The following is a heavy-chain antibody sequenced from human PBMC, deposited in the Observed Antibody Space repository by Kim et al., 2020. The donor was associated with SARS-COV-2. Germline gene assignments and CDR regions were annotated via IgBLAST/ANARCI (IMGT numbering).Heavy chain of an antibody. V-gene: IGHV3-30*02. CDR2: K. J-gene: IGHJ4*02. D-gene: IGHD6-13*01. Sequence: KYYADAVKGRFTISRDNSKNTLYLQMNSLRAEDTAVYYCAKYSSSWYFDYWGQGTLVTVSS. CDR3: AKYSSSWYFDY.